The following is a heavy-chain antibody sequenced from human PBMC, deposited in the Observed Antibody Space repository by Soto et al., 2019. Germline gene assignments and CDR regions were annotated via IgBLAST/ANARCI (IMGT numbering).Heavy chain of an antibody. Sequence: EVQLLESGGGLIQPGGSLRLSCAASGFTFSSYAMTWVRQTPGKGLEWVSTISSSGGSTYYADSVKGRFTISRDNSKNTLSLQMNSLRAEDTAIFYCAKELLVGAQFDYWGQGPLVTVSS. V-gene: IGHV3-23*01. CDR3: AKELLVGAQFDY. J-gene: IGHJ4*02. CDR2: ISSSGGST. CDR1: GFTFSSYA. D-gene: IGHD3-16*01.